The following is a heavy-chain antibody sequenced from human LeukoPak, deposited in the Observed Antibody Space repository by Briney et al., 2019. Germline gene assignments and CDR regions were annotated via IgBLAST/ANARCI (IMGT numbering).Heavy chain of an antibody. D-gene: IGHD2-2*01. Sequence: GGSLRLSCAASGFTFSSYAMSWVRQAPGKGLEWVPAISGSGGTTYYADSVKGRFTISRDNSKNTLYLQMNSLRADDTAVYYCAKDRHIVVVPAAPFDYWGQGTLVTVSS. CDR1: GFTFSSYA. J-gene: IGHJ4*02. V-gene: IGHV3-23*01. CDR3: AKDRHIVVVPAAPFDY. CDR2: ISGSGGTT.